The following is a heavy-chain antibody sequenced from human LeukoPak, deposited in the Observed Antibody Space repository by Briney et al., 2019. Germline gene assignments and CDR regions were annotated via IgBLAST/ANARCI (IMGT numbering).Heavy chain of an antibody. Sequence: GGSLRLSCAASGFTFSSYGMHWVRQAPGKGLEWVAFIRYDGSDKYYADSVKGRFTISRDNSKNTLYLQMNSLRAEDTAVYYCARESESYDSSGSTFKYWGQGALVTVSS. CDR2: IRYDGSDK. D-gene: IGHD3-22*01. J-gene: IGHJ4*02. CDR3: ARESESYDSSGSTFKY. CDR1: GFTFSSYG. V-gene: IGHV3-30*02.